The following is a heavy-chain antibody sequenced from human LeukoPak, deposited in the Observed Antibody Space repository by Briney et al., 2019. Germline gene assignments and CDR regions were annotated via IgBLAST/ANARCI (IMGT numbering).Heavy chain of an antibody. CDR1: GFTYKSYG. D-gene: IGHD4-23*01. J-gene: IGHJ2*01. V-gene: IGHV3-23*01. CDR3: AKDTVGTTPRGYFDL. CDR2: SSGGGSSP. Sequence: GGPLTLLCAVSGFTYKSYGMICLRQAPGRGREGISSSSGGGSSPYFADLVKGRVNISRDRSKNTLFLEMNRLRAEDTAVYYCAKDTVGTTPRGYFDLWGRGTLLTVSS.